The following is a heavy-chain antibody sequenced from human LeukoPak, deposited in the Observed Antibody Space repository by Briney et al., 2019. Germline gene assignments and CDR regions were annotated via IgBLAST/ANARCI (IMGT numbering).Heavy chain of an antibody. D-gene: IGHD3-22*01. J-gene: IGHJ4*02. CDR3: AKDWHYDSSGYIDY. Sequence: GGSLRLSCAASGFTFSGYWMSWVRQAPGKGLEWVSGISWNSGSIGYADSVKGRFTISRDNAKNSLYLQMNSLRAEDTALYYCAKDWHYDSSGYIDYWGQGTLVTVSS. CDR2: ISWNSGSI. V-gene: IGHV3-9*01. CDR1: GFTFSGYW.